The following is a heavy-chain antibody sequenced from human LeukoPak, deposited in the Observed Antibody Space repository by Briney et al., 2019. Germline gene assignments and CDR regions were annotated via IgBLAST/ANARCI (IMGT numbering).Heavy chain of an antibody. CDR1: GGTFSSYA. Sequence: SVKVSCKAFGGTFSSYAISWVRQAPGQGLEWMGRIIPILGIANYAQKFQGRVTITADKSTSTAYMELCSLRSEDTAVYYCARDIAVAGHFDYWGQGTLVTVSS. D-gene: IGHD6-19*01. CDR3: ARDIAVAGHFDY. J-gene: IGHJ4*02. V-gene: IGHV1-69*04. CDR2: IIPILGIA.